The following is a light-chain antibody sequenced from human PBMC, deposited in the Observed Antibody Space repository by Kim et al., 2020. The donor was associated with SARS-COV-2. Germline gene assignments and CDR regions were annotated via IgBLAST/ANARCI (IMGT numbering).Light chain of an antibody. V-gene: IGKV3-11*01. Sequence: EIVLTQSPATLSLSPGERATLSCRASQSVSYLAWYQQKPGQAPRLLIYSSSIRDGGVPDRFSGIVFGTDFTLTISSLEPEDFAVYYCQQRSSWPPTWTFGQGTKVDIK. J-gene: IGKJ1*01. CDR2: SSS. CDR3: QQRSSWPPTWT. CDR1: QSVSY.